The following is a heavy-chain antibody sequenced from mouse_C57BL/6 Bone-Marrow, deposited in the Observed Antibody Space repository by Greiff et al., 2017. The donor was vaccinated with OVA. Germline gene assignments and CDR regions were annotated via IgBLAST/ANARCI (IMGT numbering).Heavy chain of an antibody. D-gene: IGHD4-1*01. Sequence: DVKLVESGGGLVQPGGSLKLSCAASGFTFSDYYMYWVRQTPEKRLEWVAYISNGGGSTYYPDTVKGRFTISRDNAKNTLYLQMSRLKSEDTAMYYCARPWDYYAMDYWGQGTSVTVSS. CDR2: ISNGGGST. CDR1: GFTFSDYY. CDR3: ARPWDYYAMDY. J-gene: IGHJ4*01. V-gene: IGHV5-12*01.